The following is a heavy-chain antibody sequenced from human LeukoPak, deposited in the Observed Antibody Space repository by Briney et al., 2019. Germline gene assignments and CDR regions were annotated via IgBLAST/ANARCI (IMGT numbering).Heavy chain of an antibody. CDR1: GFTFNNYA. D-gene: IGHD6-13*01. CDR2: ISGSGDGP. Sequence: GGSLRLSCAASGFTFNNYAMSWVRQAPGKGLEWVSTISGSGDGPYYADSVKGRFPISRDNSKNTLYLQMNSLRAEDTAVYYCAKGGGTGYSSSWFSNWGQGTLVTVSS. V-gene: IGHV3-23*01. CDR3: AKGGGTGYSSSWFSN. J-gene: IGHJ4*02.